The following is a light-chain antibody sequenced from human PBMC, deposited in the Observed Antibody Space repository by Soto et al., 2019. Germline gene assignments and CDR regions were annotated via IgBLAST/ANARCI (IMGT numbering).Light chain of an antibody. J-gene: IGKJ2*01. CDR1: QSLSSSF. CDR3: LQYASPLYT. Sequence: EVVLTQSPGTLSLSPGERATLSCRASQSLSSSFLAWYQQKPGQAPRLLLYGASNRATGIPDRFSGSVSGTDFTLTISSLEPEDFSVYFCLQYASPLYTFGQGTKLEIK. CDR2: GAS. V-gene: IGKV3-20*01.